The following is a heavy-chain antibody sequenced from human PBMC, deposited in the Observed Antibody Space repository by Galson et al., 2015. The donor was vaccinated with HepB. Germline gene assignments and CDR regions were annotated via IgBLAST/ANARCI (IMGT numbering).Heavy chain of an antibody. CDR3: ARNPSSYDYYNMDV. CDR2: ISAGSTTI. Sequence: SLRLSCAASGVTIPSYGMNWVRKAPGKGLEWLAYISAGSTTIYYADSVKGRFTISRDNAKNFLYLHMNSLRGEDTAVYYCARNPSSYDYYNMDVWGHGTTVTVSS. J-gene: IGHJ6*02. CDR1: GVTIPSYG. V-gene: IGHV3-48*01.